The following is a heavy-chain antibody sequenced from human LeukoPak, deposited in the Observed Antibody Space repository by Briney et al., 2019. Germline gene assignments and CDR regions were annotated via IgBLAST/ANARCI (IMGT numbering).Heavy chain of an antibody. Sequence: SETLSLTCTVSGGSISSYYWSWIRQPPGKGLEWIGYIYYSGSTNYNPSLKSRVTISVDTSKNQFSLKLSSVPAADTAVYYCATDYGDGYWYFDLWGRGTLVTVSS. V-gene: IGHV4-59*01. CDR2: IYYSGST. CDR3: ATDYGDGYWYFDL. J-gene: IGHJ2*01. CDR1: GGSISSYY. D-gene: IGHD4-17*01.